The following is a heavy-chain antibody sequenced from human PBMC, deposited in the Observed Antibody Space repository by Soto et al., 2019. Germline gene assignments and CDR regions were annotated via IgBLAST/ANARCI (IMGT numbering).Heavy chain of an antibody. CDR3: ARASLDVLRFLEWSPGGMDV. J-gene: IGHJ6*02. CDR2: IYYSGST. D-gene: IGHD3-3*01. CDR1: DFSVSSGIYY. Sequence: PSDTLSLTCTVSDFSVSSGIYYWRWIRQPPGKGLEWIGYIYYSGSTYYNPSLKSRVTISVDTSKNQFSLKLSSVTAADTAVYYCARASLDVLRFLEWSPGGMDVWGQGTTVTVSS. V-gene: IGHV4-31*03.